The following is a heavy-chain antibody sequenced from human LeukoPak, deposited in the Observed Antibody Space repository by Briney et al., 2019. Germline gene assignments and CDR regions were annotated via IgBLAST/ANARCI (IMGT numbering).Heavy chain of an antibody. J-gene: IGHJ3*02. CDR3: ARPKLDCSSTSCSDDAFDI. D-gene: IGHD2-2*01. CDR2: IYPGDSDT. CDR1: GYSFTSYW. Sequence: KPGESLKISCKGSGYSFTSYWIGWVRQMPGKGLEWMGIIYPGDSDTRYSPSFQGQVTISADKSISTAYLQWGSLKASDTAMYYCARPKLDCSSTSCSDDAFDIWGQGTMVTVSS. V-gene: IGHV5-51*01.